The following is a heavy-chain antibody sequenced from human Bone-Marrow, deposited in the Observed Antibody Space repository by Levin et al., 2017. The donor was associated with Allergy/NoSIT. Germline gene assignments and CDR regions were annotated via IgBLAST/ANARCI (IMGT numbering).Heavy chain of an antibody. CDR1: GFTFGSYS. V-gene: IGHV3-23*01. Sequence: SCAASGFTFGSYSMTWVRQAPGKGLEWVSAISGSGGSTYYADSVKGRFTISRDNSKNTVFLQMSSLRAEDTALYYCAKDGYCTSPTCYKQSYGMDVWGQGTTVTVSS. J-gene: IGHJ6*02. CDR2: ISGSGGST. CDR3: AKDGYCTSPTCYKQSYGMDV. D-gene: IGHD2-2*02.